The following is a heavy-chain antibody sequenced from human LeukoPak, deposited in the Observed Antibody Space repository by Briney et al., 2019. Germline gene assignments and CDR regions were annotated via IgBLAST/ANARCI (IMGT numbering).Heavy chain of an antibody. D-gene: IGHD1-26*01. CDR1: GFTFSSYS. J-gene: IGHJ4*02. Sequence: PGGSLRLSCAASGFTFSSYSMNWVRRAPGKGLEWVSSISSSSSYIYYADSVKGRFTISRDNAKNSLYLQMNSLRAEDTAAYYCATLVGATRYFDYWGQGTLVTVSS. CDR2: ISSSSSYI. V-gene: IGHV3-21*01. CDR3: ATLVGATRYFDY.